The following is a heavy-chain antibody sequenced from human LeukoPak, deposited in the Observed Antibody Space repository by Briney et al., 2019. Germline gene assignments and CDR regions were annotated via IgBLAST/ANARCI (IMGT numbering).Heavy chain of an antibody. CDR2: ISGSVGST. J-gene: IGHJ4*02. Sequence: GGSLRLSCAASGFTFSSYAMSWVRQAPGKGLEWVSAISGSVGSTYYADSVKGRFPLSRDNSKNTLYLQINSLRAEDTAVYYCAKEGYSYCWLDYWGQGTLVTVSS. D-gene: IGHD5-18*01. CDR1: GFTFSSYA. V-gene: IGHV3-23*01. CDR3: AKEGYSYCWLDY.